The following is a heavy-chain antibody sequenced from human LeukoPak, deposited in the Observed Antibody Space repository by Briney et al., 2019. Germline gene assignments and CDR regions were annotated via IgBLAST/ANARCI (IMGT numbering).Heavy chain of an antibody. CDR1: GGSISSGGYS. CDR2: IYHSGST. D-gene: IGHD3-3*01. CDR3: ARGGPYYDFWSGYYHPFDP. Sequence: PSQTLSLTCAVSGGSISSGGYSWSWIQQPPGKGLEWIGYIYHSGSTYYNPSLKSRVTISVDRSKNQFSLKLSSVTAADTAVYYCARGGPYYDFWSGYYHPFDPWGQGTLVTVSS. J-gene: IGHJ5*02. V-gene: IGHV4-30-2*01.